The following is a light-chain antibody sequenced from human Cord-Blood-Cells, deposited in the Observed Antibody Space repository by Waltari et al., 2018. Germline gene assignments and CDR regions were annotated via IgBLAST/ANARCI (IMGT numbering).Light chain of an antibody. V-gene: IGLV3-25*02. Sequence: SYELTHPPPVSVSPGETARITCPGDALPKQYAYWYQQKPGQAPVLVIYKDSERPSGIPERFSGSSSGTTVTLTISGVQAEDEADYYCQSADSSGTYVVFGGGTKLTVL. CDR2: KDS. CDR3: QSADSSGTYVV. J-gene: IGLJ2*01. CDR1: ALPKQY.